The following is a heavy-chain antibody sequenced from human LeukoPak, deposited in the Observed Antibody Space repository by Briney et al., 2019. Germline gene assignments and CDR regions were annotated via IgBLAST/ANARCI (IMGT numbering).Heavy chain of an antibody. CDR1: GGSFSGYY. CDR2: INHSGST. V-gene: IGHV4-34*01. J-gene: IGHJ4*02. D-gene: IGHD6-13*01. CDR3: ASSIAAAGTYYFDY. Sequence: SETLSLTCAVYGGSFSGYYWSWIRQPPGKGLEWIGEINHSGSTNYNPSLKSRVTISVDTSKNQFSLKLSSLTAADTAVYYCASSIAAAGTYYFDYWGQGTLVTVSS.